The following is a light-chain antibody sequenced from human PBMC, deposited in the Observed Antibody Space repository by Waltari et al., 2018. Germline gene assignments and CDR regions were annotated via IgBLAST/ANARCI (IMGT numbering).Light chain of an antibody. J-gene: IGLJ3*02. CDR3: SSYAGGSSLM. CDR1: STDVERHHP. V-gene: IGLV2-8*01. CDR2: EVT. Sequence: QSALTQPPPASGSPGQSITIPCTGISTDVERHHPASWYQQHPGKAPKLLIYEVTKRPSGVPDRFSGSKSDNTASLAVSGLQAEDEADYYCSSYAGGSSLMFGGGTKLTVL.